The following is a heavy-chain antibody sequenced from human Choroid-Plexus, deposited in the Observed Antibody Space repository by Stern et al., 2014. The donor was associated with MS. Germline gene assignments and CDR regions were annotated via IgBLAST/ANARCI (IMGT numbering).Heavy chain of an antibody. CDR2: VSYDGINK. CDR3: AKDRQYLTYFFDH. V-gene: IGHV3-30*18. CDR1: GFTFGSCA. Sequence: VQLVQSGGGVVQPGRPLRLSCVASGFTFGSCAMHWVRQAPGTGLEWVAGVSYDGINKYYANSVNGRFTISRDNSQNTLYMQMSSLRPEDTAVYYCAKDRQYLTYFFDHWGQGSLVTVSS. D-gene: IGHD2/OR15-2a*01. J-gene: IGHJ5*02.